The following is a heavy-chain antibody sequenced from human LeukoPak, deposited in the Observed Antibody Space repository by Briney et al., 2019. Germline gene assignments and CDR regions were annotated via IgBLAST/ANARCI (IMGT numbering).Heavy chain of an antibody. D-gene: IGHD3-16*02. CDR1: GFTFSSYA. Sequence: GGSLRLSCAASGFTFSSYAMSWVRQAPGKGLEWVSSISSSSSYIYYADSVKGRFTISRDNAKNSLYLQMNSLRAEDTAVYYCARWGSYRYTEQWGQGTLVTVSS. CDR3: ARWGSYRYTEQ. CDR2: ISSSSSYI. J-gene: IGHJ4*02. V-gene: IGHV3-21*01.